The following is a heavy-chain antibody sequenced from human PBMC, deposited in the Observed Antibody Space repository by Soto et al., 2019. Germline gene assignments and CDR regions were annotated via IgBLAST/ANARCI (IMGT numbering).Heavy chain of an antibody. CDR2: IYYSGST. CDR1: GGSISSYY. D-gene: IGHD2-2*01. J-gene: IGHJ6*02. Sequence: SETLSLTWTVSGGSISSYYWSWIRQPPGKGLEWIGYIYYSGSTNYNPSLKSRVTISVDTSKKQFSLKVSSVTVADTAVYYCARLGGYCSSTSCYGYYGMDVWGQGTTGTVS. CDR3: ARLGGYCSSTSCYGYYGMDV. V-gene: IGHV4-59*08.